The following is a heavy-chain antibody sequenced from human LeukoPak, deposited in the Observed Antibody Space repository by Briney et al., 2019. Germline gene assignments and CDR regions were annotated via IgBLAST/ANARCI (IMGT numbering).Heavy chain of an antibody. Sequence: SETLSLTCTVSVGSISSSSYYWGWIRQPPGKGLEWIGSIYYSGSTYYNPSLKSRVTISVDTSKNQFSLKLSSVTAADTAVYYCARHPRYCSGGSCYIFDPWGQGTLVTVSS. CDR1: VGSISSSSYY. D-gene: IGHD2-15*01. V-gene: IGHV4-39*01. CDR2: IYYSGST. J-gene: IGHJ5*02. CDR3: ARHPRYCSGGSCYIFDP.